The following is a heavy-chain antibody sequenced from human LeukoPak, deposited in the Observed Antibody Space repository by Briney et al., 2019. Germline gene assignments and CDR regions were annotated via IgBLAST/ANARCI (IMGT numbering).Heavy chain of an antibody. Sequence: GGSLRLSCAASGFTVSSNYMSWVRQAPGKGLEWVSVIYSGGSTYYADSVKGRFTISRDNSKNTLYLQMNSLRAEDTAVYYCARGALTRIWGPFDYWGQGTLVTVSS. CDR1: GFTVSSNY. CDR2: IYSGGST. V-gene: IGHV3-53*01. CDR3: ARGALTRIWGPFDY. D-gene: IGHD4/OR15-4a*01. J-gene: IGHJ4*02.